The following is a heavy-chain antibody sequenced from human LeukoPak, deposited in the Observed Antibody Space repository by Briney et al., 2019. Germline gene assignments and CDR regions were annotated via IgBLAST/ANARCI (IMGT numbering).Heavy chain of an antibody. V-gene: IGHV4-30-2*02. J-gene: IGHJ6*02. CDR1: GGSISSGGYS. CDR2: IYHSGST. Sequence: SETLSLTCAVSGGSISSGGYSWSWIRQPPGKGLEWIGYIYHSGSTYYNPSLKSRATISVDTSKNQFSLKLSSVTAADTAVYYCATLYYYYGMDVWGQGTTVTVSS. CDR3: ATLYYYYGMDV.